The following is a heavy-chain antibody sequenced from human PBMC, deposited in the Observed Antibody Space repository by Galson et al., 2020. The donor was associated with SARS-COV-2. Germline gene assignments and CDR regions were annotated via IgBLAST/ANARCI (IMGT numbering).Heavy chain of an antibody. CDR2: ISAYNGNT. D-gene: IGHD2-2*01. V-gene: IGHV1-18*01. CDR3: ARDGDCSSTSCYDWFDP. CDR1: GYTFNTYG. Sequence: ASVKVSCKSSGYTFNTYGISWVRQAPGQGLEWTGWISAYNGNTNYAQKLQGRVTMTTDTSTSTAYMELRSLRSDDTAVYYCARDGDCSSTSCYDWFDPWGQGTLVTVSS. J-gene: IGHJ5*02.